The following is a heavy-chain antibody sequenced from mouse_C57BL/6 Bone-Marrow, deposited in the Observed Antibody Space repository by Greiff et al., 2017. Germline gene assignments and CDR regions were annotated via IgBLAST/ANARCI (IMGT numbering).Heavy chain of an antibody. CDR1: GFTFSSYG. D-gene: IGHD2-4*01. J-gene: IGHJ3*01. CDR2: LSSGGSYT. CDR3: ARRGLRVSAWFAY. Sequence: EVQLVESGGDLVKPGGSLKLSCAASGFTFSSYGMSWVRQTPDKRLEWVATLSSGGSYTYYPDSVKGRFTISRDNAKNTLYLQMSSLKSEDTAMYYCARRGLRVSAWFAYWGQGTLVTVSA. V-gene: IGHV5-6*01.